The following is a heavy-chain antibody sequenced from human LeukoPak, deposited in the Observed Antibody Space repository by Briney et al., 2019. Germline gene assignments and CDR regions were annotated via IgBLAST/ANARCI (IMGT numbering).Heavy chain of an antibody. CDR2: ISSSSSTI. J-gene: IGHJ4*02. CDR3: ARVGAEDYYGSGENDY. CDR1: GFTFSSYN. Sequence: GGSLRLSCAASGFTFSSYNMNWVHQAPGKGLEWVSYISSSSSTIYYADSVKGRFTISRDNAKNSLYLQMNSLRAEDTAVYYCARVGAEDYYGSGENDYWGQGTLVTVSS. V-gene: IGHV3-48*04. D-gene: IGHD3-10*01.